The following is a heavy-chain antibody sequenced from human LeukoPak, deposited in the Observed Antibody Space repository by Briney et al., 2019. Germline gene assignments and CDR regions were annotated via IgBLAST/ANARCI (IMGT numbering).Heavy chain of an antibody. D-gene: IGHD3-22*01. J-gene: IGHJ4*02. V-gene: IGHV1-2*06. CDR1: GYIFTGFY. Sequence: ASVKVSCKASGYIFTGFYIHWVRQAPGQGLEWMGRINPNNGGTEYAQRFQGRVTMTGDTSSSTAYMELSSLKSDDTAVYYCARENGNYYENDYWGQGTLVTVSS. CDR3: ARENGNYYENDY. CDR2: INPNNGGT.